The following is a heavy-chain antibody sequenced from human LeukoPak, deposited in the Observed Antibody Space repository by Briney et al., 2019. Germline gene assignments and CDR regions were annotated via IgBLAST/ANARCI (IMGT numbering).Heavy chain of an antibody. D-gene: IGHD4-17*01. V-gene: IGHV3-74*01. CDR3: TRGRYYFDY. CDR2: IDSGVSST. Sequence: GGSLRRYCVGSGFTFSSYWMHWVRQAPGKGLIWVSRIDSGVSSTIYADSVKGRFTISRDNAKNTLYLQMNSLRAEDTAVYYCTRGRYYFDYWGQGTLVTVSS. J-gene: IGHJ4*02. CDR1: GFTFSSYW.